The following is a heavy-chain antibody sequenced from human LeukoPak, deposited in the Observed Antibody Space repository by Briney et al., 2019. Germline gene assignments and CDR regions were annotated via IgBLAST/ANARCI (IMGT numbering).Heavy chain of an antibody. CDR1: GFTFSSYA. CDR3: VKDRSHTAMVPFDY. CDR2: ISSNGGST. D-gene: IGHD5-18*01. J-gene: IGHJ4*02. V-gene: IGHV3-64D*06. Sequence: GGSLRLSCSASGFTFSSYAMHWVRQAPGKGLEYVSAISSNGGSTYYADSVKGRFTISRDNSKNTLYLQMGSLRAEDTAVYYCVKDRSHTAMVPFDYWGQGTLVTVSS.